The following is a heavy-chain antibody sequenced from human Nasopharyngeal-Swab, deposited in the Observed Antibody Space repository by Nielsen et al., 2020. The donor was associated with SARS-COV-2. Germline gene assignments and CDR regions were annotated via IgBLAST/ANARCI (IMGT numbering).Heavy chain of an antibody. V-gene: IGHV1-18*01. Sequence: ASVKVSCKASGGTFSSYAISWVRQAPGQGLEWMGWISAYNGNTNYAQKLQGRVTMTTDTSTSTAYMELRSLRSDDTAVYYCARQEGIAVAGTNYYYYYGMDVWGQGTTVTVSS. CDR2: ISAYNGNT. CDR3: ARQEGIAVAGTNYYYYYGMDV. J-gene: IGHJ6*02. D-gene: IGHD6-19*01. CDR1: GGTFSSYA.